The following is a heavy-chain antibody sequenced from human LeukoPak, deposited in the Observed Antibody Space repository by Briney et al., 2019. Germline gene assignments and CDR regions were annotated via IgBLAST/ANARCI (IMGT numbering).Heavy chain of an antibody. CDR1: GGSFSGYH. D-gene: IGHD4-23*01. J-gene: IGHJ4*02. V-gene: IGHV4-34*01. CDR2: INDRGRT. Sequence: SGTLSLTCAVYGGSFSGYHWNWIRQSPEKGLEWIGEINDRGRTNCNPSLKNRVTISVETSKNQFSLKLSSLTAADTAVYYCARDPTTVVTTPYYFDFWGQGTLVTVSS. CDR3: ARDPTTVVTTPYYFDF.